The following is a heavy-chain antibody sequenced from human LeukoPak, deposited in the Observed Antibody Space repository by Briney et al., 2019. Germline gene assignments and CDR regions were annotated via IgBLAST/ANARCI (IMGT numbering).Heavy chain of an antibody. CDR1: GGTFSSYA. V-gene: IGHV1-69*13. Sequence: SVKVSCKASGGTFSSYAISWVRQAPGQGLEWMGGIIPIFGTANYAQKSQGRVTITADESTSTAYMELSSLRSEDTAVYYCARSLRDFWSGFDYWGQGTLVTVSS. D-gene: IGHD3-3*01. J-gene: IGHJ4*02. CDR2: IIPIFGTA. CDR3: ARSLRDFWSGFDY.